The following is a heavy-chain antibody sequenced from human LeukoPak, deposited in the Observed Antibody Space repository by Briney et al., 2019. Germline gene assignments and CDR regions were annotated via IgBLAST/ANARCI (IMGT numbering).Heavy chain of an antibody. J-gene: IGHJ4*02. CDR1: AYKFSNYW. Sequence: GESLKISCKGAAYKFSNYWIAWVPQRPGEDLEWMGIIYPDDSDTRYSPSFQGQVTISADKSISTAYLQWTSLKASDTAIYYCARRDTTYFDYWGQGSLVTVSS. V-gene: IGHV5-51*01. CDR2: IYPDDSDT. D-gene: IGHD1-1*01. CDR3: ARRDTTYFDY.